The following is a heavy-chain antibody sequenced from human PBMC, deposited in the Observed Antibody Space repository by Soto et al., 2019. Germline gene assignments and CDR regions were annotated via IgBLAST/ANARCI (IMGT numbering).Heavy chain of an antibody. CDR2: IYHSGST. D-gene: IGHD5-12*01. CDR3: ARDWGTGFDQLDS. V-gene: IGHV4-38-2*02. Sequence: PSATLSLTCADSGYSIGTVFNWAWIRQPPGKRLECPGSIYHSGSTYYNLSLKSRVTISSDASKNQLSLKLSSVTAAYPPLNYVARDWGTGFDQLDSWGQGTLATGSP. CDR1: GYSIGTVFN. J-gene: IGHJ4*02.